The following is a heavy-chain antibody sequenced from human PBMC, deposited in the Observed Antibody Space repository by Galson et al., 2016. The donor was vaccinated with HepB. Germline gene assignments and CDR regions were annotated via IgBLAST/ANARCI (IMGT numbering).Heavy chain of an antibody. CDR1: GYSFTSYW. CDR2: IFPGDSET. V-gene: IGHV5-51*01. CDR3: ARSYYDILTGYYSFDI. D-gene: IGHD3-9*01. J-gene: IGHJ3*02. Sequence: QSGAEVKKPGESLKISCKGSGYSFTSYWIGWVRQMPGKGLEWMGFIFPGDSETRNSPSFRGQVTISADKSISTAYLQWSSLKASDTAMYYCARSYYDILTGYYSFDIWGQGTMVTVSS.